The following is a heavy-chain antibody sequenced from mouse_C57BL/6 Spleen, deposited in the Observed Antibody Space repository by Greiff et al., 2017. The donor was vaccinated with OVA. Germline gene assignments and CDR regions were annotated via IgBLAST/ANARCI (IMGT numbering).Heavy chain of an antibody. CDR3: ARRGSGSSSTGYFDV. Sequence: VMLVESGPGLVQPSQSLSITCTVSGFSLTSYGVHWVRQSPGKGLEWLGVIWSGGSTDYNAAFISRLSISKDNSKSQVFFKMNSLQADDTAIYYCARRGSGSSSTGYFDVWGTGTTVTVSS. CDR2: IWSGGST. J-gene: IGHJ1*03. V-gene: IGHV2-2*01. D-gene: IGHD1-1*01. CDR1: GFSLTSYG.